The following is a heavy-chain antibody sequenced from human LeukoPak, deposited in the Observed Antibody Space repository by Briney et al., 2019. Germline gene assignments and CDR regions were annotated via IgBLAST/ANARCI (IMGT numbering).Heavy chain of an antibody. J-gene: IGHJ4*02. CDR2: VNYNGNT. V-gene: IGHV4-39*01. CDR1: GASIRSSTYY. Sequence: SETLSLTCTVSGASIRSSTYYWGWIRQPPGKGLEWIGHVNYNGNTYYNPSLKSRVTISVDTSKNQFSLKLTSVTAADTAVYXXXRRGGDXYNRRFDSWGQGTLVTVSS. CDR3: XRRGGDXYNRRFDS. D-gene: IGHD5-24*01.